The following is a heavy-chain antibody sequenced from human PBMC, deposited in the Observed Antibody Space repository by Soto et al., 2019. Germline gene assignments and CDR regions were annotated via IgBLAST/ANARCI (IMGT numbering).Heavy chain of an antibody. V-gene: IGHV3-66*01. Sequence: EVQLVESGGGLVQPGGSLRLSCADSGFTVSSSYMTWVRQAPGKGLEWVSVIYSGSNTYYADSVKGRFTISRDNSKNTLYLQMNSLRGDDTAVYYCARDGFLAAGTLDYWGQGTLVTVSS. CDR1: GFTVSSSY. J-gene: IGHJ4*02. D-gene: IGHD6-13*01. CDR3: ARDGFLAAGTLDY. CDR2: IYSGSNT.